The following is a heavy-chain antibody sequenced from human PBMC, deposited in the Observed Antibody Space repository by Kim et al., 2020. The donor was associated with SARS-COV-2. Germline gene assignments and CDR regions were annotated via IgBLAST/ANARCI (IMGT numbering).Heavy chain of an antibody. J-gene: IGHJ5*02. CDR1: GFTFSGSA. CDR2: IRSKANSYAT. V-gene: IGHV3-73*01. D-gene: IGHD5-12*01. CDR3: TSKIEEMATIA. Sequence: GGSLRLSCAASGFTFSGSAMHWVRQASGKGLEWVGRIRSKANSYATAYAASVKGSFTISRDDSKNTAYVQMNSLKTEDTAVYYCTSKIEEMATIAWGQETLVTVSS.